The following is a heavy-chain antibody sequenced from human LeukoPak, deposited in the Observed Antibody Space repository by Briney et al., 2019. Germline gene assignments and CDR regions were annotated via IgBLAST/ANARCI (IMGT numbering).Heavy chain of an antibody. Sequence: GASVKVSCKASGYTFTSYGISWVRQAPGRGLEWMGWISAYNGNTNYAQKLQGRVTMTTDTSTSTAYMELRSLRSDDTAVYYCAKDRADTYYYDSSGYYYWGQGTLVTVSS. CDR1: GYTFTSYG. V-gene: IGHV1-18*01. D-gene: IGHD3-22*01. CDR3: AKDRADTYYYDSSGYYY. CDR2: ISAYNGNT. J-gene: IGHJ4*02.